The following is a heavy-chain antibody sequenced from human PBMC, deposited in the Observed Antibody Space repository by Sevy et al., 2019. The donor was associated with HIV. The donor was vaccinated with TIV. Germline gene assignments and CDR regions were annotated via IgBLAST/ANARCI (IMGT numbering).Heavy chain of an antibody. V-gene: IGHV3-21*01. CDR2: ISSSSSHI. CDR3: ARVAADDPDFYYYGMDV. J-gene: IGHJ6*02. D-gene: IGHD6-13*01. Sequence: GGSLRLSCAASGFTFSSYAMNWVRQAPGKGLEWVSSISSSSSHIYAADSLKGRFTISRDNATNSLFLQMNSLRAEDTAIYYCARVAADDPDFYYYGMDVWGQGTTVTVSS. CDR1: GFTFSSYA.